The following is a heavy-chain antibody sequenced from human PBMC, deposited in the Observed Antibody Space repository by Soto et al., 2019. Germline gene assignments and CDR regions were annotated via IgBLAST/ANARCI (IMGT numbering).Heavy chain of an antibody. Sequence: SETLSLTGTVSGGSISSGDYEWCWIRKPPGKGREWIGYIYYSGNTYYNRSLKSRVTIPVDTSKNQFSLKLSSVTAADTAVYYCAREIVVVPAAIYYYYGMDVWGQGTTVTVSS. CDR3: AREIVVVPAAIYYYYGMDV. CDR1: GGSISSGDYE. CDR2: IYYSGNT. V-gene: IGHV4-30-4*01. D-gene: IGHD2-2*01. J-gene: IGHJ6*02.